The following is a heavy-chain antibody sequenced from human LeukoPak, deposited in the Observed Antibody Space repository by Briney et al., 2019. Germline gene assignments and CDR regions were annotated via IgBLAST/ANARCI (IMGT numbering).Heavy chain of an antibody. V-gene: IGHV4-39*01. D-gene: IGHD3-9*01. J-gene: IGHJ4*02. CDR1: SGSISSASYY. Sequence: SETLSLTCTVSSGSISSASYYWGWIRQPPGKGLEWIGGIIYSGNTYYNPSLKSRVTISVDTPKNQFSLKLNSVTAADTAVYYCARLLYFDWPPYFGYWGQGTLVTVSS. CDR3: ARLLYFDWPPYFGY. CDR2: IIYSGNT.